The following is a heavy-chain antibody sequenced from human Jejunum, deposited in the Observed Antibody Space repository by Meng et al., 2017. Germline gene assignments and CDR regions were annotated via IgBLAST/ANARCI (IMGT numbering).Heavy chain of an antibody. Sequence: QGSGPRCLKPSQTLALTCTGSGASMSSGNYYWTWIRQHPGKGLEWIGYIYYSGSTYYNPSLQSLVTISIDMSENQFSLKLTSVTAADTAVYYCARVNWTSSYWYFDLWGRGTLVTVSS. J-gene: IGHJ2*01. CDR1: GASMSSGNYY. D-gene: IGHD1-1*01. CDR3: ARVNWTSSYWYFDL. CDR2: IYYSGST. V-gene: IGHV4-31*01.